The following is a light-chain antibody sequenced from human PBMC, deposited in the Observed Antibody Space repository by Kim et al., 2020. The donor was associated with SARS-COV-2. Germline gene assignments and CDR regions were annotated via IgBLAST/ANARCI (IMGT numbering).Light chain of an antibody. CDR1: QTISSN. J-gene: IGKJ2*01. Sequence: EIVMTQSPATLSVSPGERATLSCRASQTISSNLAWYQQHPGQAPRLLIYGASTRATGIPARFSGSGSGTEFTLTINSLQSEDFAIYYWLEDYRLAPYTFGE. CDR3: LEDYRLAPYT. CDR2: GAS. V-gene: IGKV3-15*01.